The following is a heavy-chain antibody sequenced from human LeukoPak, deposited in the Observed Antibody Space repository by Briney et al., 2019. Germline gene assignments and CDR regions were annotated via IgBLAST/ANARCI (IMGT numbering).Heavy chain of an antibody. CDR2: INPNSGGT. CDR3: ALLYDILTGYSNFDY. J-gene: IGHJ4*02. V-gene: IGHV1-2*02. Sequence: ASVKVSCKASGYTFTCYYMHWVRQAPGQGLEWMGWINPNSGGTNYAQKFQGRVTMTRDTSISTAYMGLSRLIPDDTTVYYCALLYDILTGYSNFDYRGQGTLVTASS. D-gene: IGHD3-9*01. CDR1: GYTFTCYY.